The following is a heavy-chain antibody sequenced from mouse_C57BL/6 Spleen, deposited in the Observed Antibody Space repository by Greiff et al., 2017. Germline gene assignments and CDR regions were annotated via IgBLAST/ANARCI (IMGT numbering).Heavy chain of an antibody. Sequence: QVQLTQPGAELVKPGASVKMSCKASGYTFTSYWITWVKQRPGQGLEWIGDIYPGSGSTNYNEKFKSKATLTVDTSSSTAYMQLSSLTSEDSAVYYCEREDYCGSSYDWYFDVWGTGTTVTVSS. V-gene: IGHV1-55*01. CDR3: EREDYCGSSYDWYFDV. CDR1: GYTFTSYW. CDR2: IYPGSGST. J-gene: IGHJ1*03. D-gene: IGHD1-1*01.